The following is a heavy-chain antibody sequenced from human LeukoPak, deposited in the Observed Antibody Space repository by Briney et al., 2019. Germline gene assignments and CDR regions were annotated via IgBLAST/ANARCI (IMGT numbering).Heavy chain of an antibody. CDR1: GESFSGYY. J-gene: IGHJ6*02. CDR2: INHSGST. CDR3: ARVNKVAVPAHYGMDV. V-gene: IGHV4-34*01. Sequence: SETLSLTCAVYGESFSGYYWSWIRQPPGKGLEWIGEINHSGSTNYNPSLKSRVTISVDTSKNQFSLKLSSVTAADTAVYYCARVNKVAVPAHYGMDVWGRGTTVTVSS. D-gene: IGHD2-2*01.